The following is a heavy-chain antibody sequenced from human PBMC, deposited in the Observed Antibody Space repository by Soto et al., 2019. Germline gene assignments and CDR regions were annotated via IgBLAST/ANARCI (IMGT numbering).Heavy chain of an antibody. D-gene: IGHD6-19*01. CDR2: INPSGGST. CDR1: GYTFTSYY. J-gene: IGHJ6*03. V-gene: IGHV1-46*03. CDR3: ARDGSSGWTLYYYYYYMDV. Sequence: ASVKVSCKASGYTFTSYYMHWVRQAPGQGLEWKGIINPSGGSTSYAQKFQGRVTMTRDTSTSTVYMELSSLRSEDTAVYYCARDGSSGWTLYYYYYYMDVWGKGTTVTVSS.